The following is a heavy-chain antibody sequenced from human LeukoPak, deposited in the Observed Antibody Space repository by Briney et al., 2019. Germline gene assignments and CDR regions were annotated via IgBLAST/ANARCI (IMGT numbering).Heavy chain of an antibody. CDR3: ASAYYDFWSGYYGPADY. D-gene: IGHD3-3*01. CDR1: GGSISGYY. V-gene: IGHV4-34*01. J-gene: IGHJ4*02. CDR2: INHSGST. Sequence: SETLSLTCAVHGGSISGYYWSWIRQPPGKGLEWIGEINHSGSTNYNPSLKSRVTISVDTSKNQFSLKLSSVTAADTAVYYCASAYYDFWSGYYGPADYWGQGTLVTVSS.